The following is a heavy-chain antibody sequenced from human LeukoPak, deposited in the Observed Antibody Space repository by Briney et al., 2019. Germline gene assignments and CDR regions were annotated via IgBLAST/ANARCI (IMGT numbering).Heavy chain of an antibody. CDR3: ARALSYPYYFDY. D-gene: IGHD1-26*01. J-gene: IGHJ4*02. CDR1: GFTFSTYA. CDR2: ISGSGRNT. Sequence: GGSLRLSCAASGFTFSTYAMSWVRQAPGKGLEWVSSISGSGRNTYYADSVKGRFTISRDNSKNTLYLQMNSLRAEDTAVHYCARALSYPYYFDYWGQGTLVTVSS. V-gene: IGHV3-23*01.